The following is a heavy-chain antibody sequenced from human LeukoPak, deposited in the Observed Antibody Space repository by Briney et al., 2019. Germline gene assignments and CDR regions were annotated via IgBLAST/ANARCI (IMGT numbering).Heavy chain of an antibody. D-gene: IGHD3-10*01. Sequence: PSETLSLTCALTGGSISSYYWCWIREPAGKGLEWIGRIYTSGSTNYNPSLKSRVTMSVDTSKNQFSLKLSSVTAADTAVYYCAREVMVRGVIITLGNWFDPWGQGTLVTVSS. V-gene: IGHV4-4*07. CDR3: AREVMVRGVIITLGNWFDP. J-gene: IGHJ5*02. CDR2: IYTSGST. CDR1: GGSISSYY.